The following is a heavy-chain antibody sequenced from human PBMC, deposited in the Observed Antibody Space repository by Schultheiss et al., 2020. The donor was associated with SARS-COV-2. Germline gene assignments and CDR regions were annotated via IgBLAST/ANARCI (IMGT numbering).Heavy chain of an antibody. CDR1: GFTFSSSW. V-gene: IGHV3-21*04. CDR3: ARQRYCSSTSCYYHDAFDI. J-gene: IGHJ3*02. Sequence: GGSLRLSCAASGFTFSSSWMHWVRQAPGKGLEWVSSISSSGSTIYYADTVKGRFTISRDNAKNSLYLQMNSLRAEETAVYYCARQRYCSSTSCYYHDAFDIWGQGTMVTVSS. D-gene: IGHD2-2*01. CDR2: ISSSGSTI.